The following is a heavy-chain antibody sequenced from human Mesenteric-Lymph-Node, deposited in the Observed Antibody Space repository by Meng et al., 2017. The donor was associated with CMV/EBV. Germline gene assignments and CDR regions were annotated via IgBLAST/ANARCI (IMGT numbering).Heavy chain of an antibody. D-gene: IGHD3-3*01. CDR2: IYYSGST. J-gene: IGHJ4*02. Sequence: SETLSLTCTVSGGSISSYYWSWIRQPPGKGLEWIGYIYYSGSTYYNPSLKSRVTISVDTSKNQFSLKLSSVTAADTAVYYCAREENARFLEWSPDYFDYWGQGTLVTVSS. CDR1: GGSISSYY. CDR3: AREENARFLEWSPDYFDY. V-gene: IGHV4-59*12.